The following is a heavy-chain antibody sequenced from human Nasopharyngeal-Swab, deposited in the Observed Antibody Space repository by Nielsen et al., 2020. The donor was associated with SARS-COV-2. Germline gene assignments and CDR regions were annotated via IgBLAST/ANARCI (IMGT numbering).Heavy chain of an antibody. CDR1: GGSISSYY. D-gene: IGHD6-13*01. V-gene: IGHV4-59*13. J-gene: IGHJ4*02. CDR2: IYYSGST. Sequence: SETLSLTCTVSGGSISSYYWSWIRQPPGKGLEWIGYIYYSGSTSYNPSLKSRVTISVDTSKNQFSLKLSSVTAADTAVYYCARFGGSSWYGYYFDYWGQGTLVTVSS. CDR3: ARFGGSSWYGYYFDY.